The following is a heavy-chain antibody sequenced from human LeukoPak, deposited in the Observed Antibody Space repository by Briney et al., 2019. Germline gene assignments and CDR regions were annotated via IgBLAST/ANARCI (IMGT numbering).Heavy chain of an antibody. Sequence: PGGSLRLSCAASGFTFSSYSMNWVRQAPGKGLEWVSSISSSSSYIYYAGSVKGRFTISRDNSKNTLYLQMNSLRADDTAVYYCAKDQYSGSGSHRWGFDYWGQGTLVTVSS. V-gene: IGHV3-21*01. CDR2: ISSSSSYI. D-gene: IGHD3-10*01. CDR3: AKDQYSGSGSHRWGFDY. J-gene: IGHJ4*02. CDR1: GFTFSSYS.